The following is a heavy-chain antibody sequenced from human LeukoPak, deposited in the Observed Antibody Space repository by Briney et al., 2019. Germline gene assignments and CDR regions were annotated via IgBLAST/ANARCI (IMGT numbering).Heavy chain of an antibody. V-gene: IGHV4-34*01. J-gene: IGHJ4*02. CDR3: ATRYDYVTN. CDR1: GGSFSGYY. CDR2: INHSGST. D-gene: IGHD3-16*01. Sequence: PSETLSLTCAVYGGSFSGYYWSWIRQPPGKGLEWIGEINHSGSTNYNPSLKSRVTISVDTSKNQFSLKLSSVTAADTAVYYCATRYDYVTNWGQGTLVTVSS.